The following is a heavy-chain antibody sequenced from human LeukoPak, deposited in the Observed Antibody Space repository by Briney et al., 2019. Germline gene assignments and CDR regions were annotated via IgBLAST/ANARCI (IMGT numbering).Heavy chain of an antibody. Sequence: GGSLRLSCAASGFTFSSYAMSWVRQAPGKGLEWVSGISDSGDSTHYADSVKGRFTISRDNSKNTLYLQMNSLRAEDTAVYYCAKSYYYDRSGQYYFDHWGQGTLVTVSS. CDR2: ISDSGDST. CDR1: GFTFSSYA. V-gene: IGHV3-23*01. J-gene: IGHJ4*02. CDR3: AKSYYYDRSGQYYFDH. D-gene: IGHD3-22*01.